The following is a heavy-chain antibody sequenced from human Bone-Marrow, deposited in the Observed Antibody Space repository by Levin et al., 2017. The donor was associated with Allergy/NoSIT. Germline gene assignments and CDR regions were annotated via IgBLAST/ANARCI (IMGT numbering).Heavy chain of an antibody. CDR3: YSGSNNGSDY. V-gene: IGHV1-2*02. J-gene: IGHJ4*02. CDR2: INPDSGGT. CDR1: GYSFTGYH. D-gene: IGHD1-26*01. Sequence: PAASVKVSCKASGYSFTGYHMHWVRQAPGQGLEWMGWINPDSGGTNYAQKFQGRVTMTRDTSISTAYMELSRLRSDDTAMYYCYSGSNNGSDYWGQGTLVTVSS.